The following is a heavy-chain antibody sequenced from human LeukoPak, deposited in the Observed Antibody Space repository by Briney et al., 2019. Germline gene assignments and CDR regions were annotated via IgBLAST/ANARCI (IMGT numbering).Heavy chain of an antibody. J-gene: IGHJ4*02. V-gene: IGHV4-59*12. Sequence: SETLSLTCTVSGGSISSYYWSWIRQPPGKGLEWIGYIYYSGSTNYNPSLKSRVTISVDTSKNQFSLKLSSVTAADTAVYYCARDSRQYYYDSSGYTANWGQGTLVTVSS. D-gene: IGHD3-22*01. CDR3: ARDSRQYYYDSSGYTAN. CDR1: GGSISSYY. CDR2: IYYSGST.